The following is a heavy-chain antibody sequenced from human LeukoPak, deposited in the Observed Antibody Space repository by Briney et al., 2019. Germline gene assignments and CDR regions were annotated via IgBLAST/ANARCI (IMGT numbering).Heavy chain of an antibody. CDR3: AKDQYCTSTSCYVGY. D-gene: IGHD2-2*01. V-gene: IGHV3-30*02. CDR1: GFTFSSYG. Sequence: GGSLRLSCAASGFTFSSYGMHWVRQAPGKGLEWVAIIRYDGSNKYYADSVRGRFTISRDNSKNTLYLQMNSLRAEDTAVYYCAKDQYCTSTSCYVGYWGQGTLVTVSS. CDR2: IRYDGSNK. J-gene: IGHJ4*02.